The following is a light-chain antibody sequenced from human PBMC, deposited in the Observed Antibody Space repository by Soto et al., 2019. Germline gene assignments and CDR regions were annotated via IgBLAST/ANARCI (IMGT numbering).Light chain of an antibody. CDR3: QQRNDWASIT. J-gene: IGKJ5*01. CDR1: QSVRSF. Sequence: EIVLTQSPATLSVSPGERVTLSCRASQSVRSFLAWYQQKPGQAPRLLIYDASKRAPGIPVRFSGSGSGTDVTLPIISLEPEDFAVYYCQQRNDWASITSGQGTRLEIK. V-gene: IGKV3-11*01. CDR2: DAS.